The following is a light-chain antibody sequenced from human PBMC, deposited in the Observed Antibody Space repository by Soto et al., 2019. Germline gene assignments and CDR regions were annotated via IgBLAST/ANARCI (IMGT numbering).Light chain of an antibody. CDR1: QSVSSTF. J-gene: IGKJ1*01. V-gene: IGKV3-20*01. CDR2: GAS. Sequence: EIVLTQSPGTLSLTPGERATLSCRASQSVSSTFLAWYQQKPGQAPKDLIYGASTRATGIPDRFSGSGSGTDFTLTISRLEPEDFAMYYCQQYESSRTFGQGTKVEMK. CDR3: QQYESSRT.